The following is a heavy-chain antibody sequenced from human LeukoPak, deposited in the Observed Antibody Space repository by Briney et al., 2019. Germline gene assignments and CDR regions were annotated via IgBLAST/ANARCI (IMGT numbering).Heavy chain of an antibody. Sequence: GGSLRLSCAASGFTVSSNYMSWVRQAPGKGLEWVSVIYSGGSTYYADSVKGRFTISRDNSKNTLYLQMNSLRAEDTAVYYCARAGAPYYFDYWGQGTLVTVSS. V-gene: IGHV3-53*01. CDR2: IYSGGST. D-gene: IGHD7-27*01. CDR3: ARAGAPYYFDY. J-gene: IGHJ4*02. CDR1: GFTVSSNY.